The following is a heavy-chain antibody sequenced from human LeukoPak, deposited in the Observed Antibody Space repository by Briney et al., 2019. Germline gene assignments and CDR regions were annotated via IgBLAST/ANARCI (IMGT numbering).Heavy chain of an antibody. CDR2: IYPGDSDT. CDR3: ARHLYGYSSGRYSPYDY. CDR1: GYSFSSYW. Sequence: GESLKISCKGSGYSFSSYWIGWVRQMPGKGLEWMGIIYPGDSDTRYSPSFQGQVTISADKSISTAYLQWSSLKASDTAMYYCARHLYGYSSGRYSPYDYWGQGTLVTVSS. J-gene: IGHJ4*02. D-gene: IGHD6-19*01. V-gene: IGHV5-51*01.